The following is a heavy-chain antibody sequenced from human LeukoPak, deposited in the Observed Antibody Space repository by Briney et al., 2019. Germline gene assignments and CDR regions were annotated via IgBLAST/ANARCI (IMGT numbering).Heavy chain of an antibody. V-gene: IGHV3-21*04. J-gene: IGHJ3*01. CDR3: TRDQFFDYDNDDAFDV. D-gene: IGHD3-22*01. Sequence: GGSLRLSCAASGFSLKTYNMNWVRQAPGKGLEWVSSMTSSRYIYYADSVKGRFTISRDDANNLVFLQMHSLRAEDTAIYYCTRDQFFDYDNDDAFDVWGQGTKVIVSS. CDR1: GFSLKTYN. CDR2: MTSSRYI.